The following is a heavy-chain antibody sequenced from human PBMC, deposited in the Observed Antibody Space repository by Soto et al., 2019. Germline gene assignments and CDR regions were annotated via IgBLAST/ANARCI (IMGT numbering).Heavy chain of an antibody. V-gene: IGHV4-31*03. D-gene: IGHD2-2*01. CDR3: ARDSPVGAIDY. Sequence: SETLSLTCTVAGCSISSGCYCWGWIRQHPGKGREWIGHIHDSGSTYNNPSLKSRITISLDTSNNHFSLKVSSVTAADTAVYYCARDSPVGAIDYWGQG. CDR2: IHDSGST. CDR1: GCSISSGCYC. J-gene: IGHJ4*02.